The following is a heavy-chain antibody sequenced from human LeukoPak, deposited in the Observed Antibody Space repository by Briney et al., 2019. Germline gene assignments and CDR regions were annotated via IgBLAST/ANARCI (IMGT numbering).Heavy chain of an antibody. V-gene: IGHV3-74*03. CDR1: GFTFSNYW. CDR3: AREALSCSGSSCQRATFDY. CDR2: IKGDGSSS. J-gene: IGHJ4*02. Sequence: GGSLRLSCATSGFTFSNYWMHWVRHVPGKGLVWVSRIKGDGSSSMNADSVQGRLTISRDTTKNTLYRQMNSLRAEDTAVSYCAREALSCSGSSCQRATFDYWGQRALVTVSS. D-gene: IGHD2-2*01.